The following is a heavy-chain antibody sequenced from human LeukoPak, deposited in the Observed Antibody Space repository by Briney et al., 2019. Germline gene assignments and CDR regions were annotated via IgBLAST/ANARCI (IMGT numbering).Heavy chain of an antibody. V-gene: IGHV4-39*01. CDR1: GGSISSSSYY. D-gene: IGHD2-15*01. J-gene: IGHJ4*02. CDR2: IYYSRST. Sequence: SETLSLTCTVSGGSISSSSYYWGWIRQPPGKGLEWIGSIYYSRSTYYNPSLKSRVTISVDTSKNQFSLKLSSVTAADTAVYYCARTEDGCSGGSCYMTHDYWGQGTLVTVSS. CDR3: ARTEDGCSGGSCYMTHDY.